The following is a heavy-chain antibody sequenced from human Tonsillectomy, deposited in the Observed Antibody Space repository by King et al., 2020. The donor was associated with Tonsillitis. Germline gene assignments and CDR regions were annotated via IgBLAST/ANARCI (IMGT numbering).Heavy chain of an antibody. CDR3: ASRASTDY. J-gene: IGHJ4*02. CDR1: GGSINSGSYS. CDR2: MYTSGSA. Sequence: VQLQESGPGLVKPSQTLSLTCTVSGGSINSGSYSWGWIRQPAGRGLEWIGRMYTSGSANYNPSLKNRATLSVDTSKNQCSLKLSSVTAADTAIYYCASRASTDYWGQGVLVTVSS. D-gene: IGHD2-21*01. V-gene: IGHV4-61*02.